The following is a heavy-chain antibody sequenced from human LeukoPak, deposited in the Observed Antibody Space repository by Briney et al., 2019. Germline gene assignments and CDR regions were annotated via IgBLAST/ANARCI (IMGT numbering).Heavy chain of an antibody. CDR1: GYSISSGYY. Sequence: SETLSLTCTVSGYSISSGYYWGWTRQPPGKGLEWIGSIYHSGSTYYNPSLKSRVTISVDTSKNQFSLKLSSVTAADTAVYYCARDSGTTGEVKFDPWGQGTLVTVSS. V-gene: IGHV4-38-2*02. CDR3: ARDSGTTGEVKFDP. D-gene: IGHD1-7*01. J-gene: IGHJ5*02. CDR2: IYHSGST.